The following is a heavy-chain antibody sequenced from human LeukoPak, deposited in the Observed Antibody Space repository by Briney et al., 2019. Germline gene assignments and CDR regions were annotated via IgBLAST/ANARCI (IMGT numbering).Heavy chain of an antibody. CDR2: TYYRSKWYN. V-gene: IGHV6-1*01. Sequence: SQTLSLTCAISGDSVSSNSAAWNWIRQSPSRGLEWLGRTYYRSKWYNDYAVSVKSRITINPDTSKNQFSLQLNSVTPEDTAVYYCARGYGDYQSGYYYYYYMDVWGKGTTVTISS. CDR3: ARGYGDYQSGYYYYYYMDV. D-gene: IGHD4-17*01. CDR1: GDSVSSNSAA. J-gene: IGHJ6*03.